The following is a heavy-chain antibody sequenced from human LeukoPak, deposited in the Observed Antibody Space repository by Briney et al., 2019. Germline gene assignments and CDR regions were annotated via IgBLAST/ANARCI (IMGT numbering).Heavy chain of an antibody. J-gene: IGHJ4*02. CDR2: ISGDGSST. V-gene: IGHV3-74*01. D-gene: IGHD1-7*01. Sequence: GGSLRLSCAASGFTFSNHWMHWVRQAPGKGLVWVSRISGDGSSTRYADSVKGRFTISRDNAKNTLFLQMNSLRADDTAVYYCARDNNWNYPDYWGQGTLVTVSS. CDR3: ARDNNWNYPDY. CDR1: GFTFSNHW.